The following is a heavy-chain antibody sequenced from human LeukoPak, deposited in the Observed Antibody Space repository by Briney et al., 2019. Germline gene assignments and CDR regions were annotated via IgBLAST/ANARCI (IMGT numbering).Heavy chain of an antibody. V-gene: IGHV3-30*02. CDR1: EFTFSSYG. Sequence: TGGTLRLSCAASEFTFSSYGKHWVRHAPAKGLEWVAFIRYDGSDKYYADSVKGRFTISRDNSKNTLYLQMNSLRAEDTAVYYCAKAGQNSGWVFDPWGQGTLVTVSS. CDR3: AKAGQNSGWVFDP. CDR2: IRYDGSDK. D-gene: IGHD5-12*01. J-gene: IGHJ5*02.